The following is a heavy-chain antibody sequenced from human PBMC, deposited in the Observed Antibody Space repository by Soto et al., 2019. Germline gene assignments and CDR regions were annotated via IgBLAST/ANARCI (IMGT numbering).Heavy chain of an antibody. Sequence: SSETLSLTCTVSSDSISSYYWSWIRQPPVKRLEWIGYISYSGSTDYNPSLKSRVTISGDTSKNQFSLKVSSVTAADTAVYYCARGTSWQLPFDYWGQGTLVTVSS. CDR1: SDSISSYY. J-gene: IGHJ4*02. D-gene: IGHD6-13*01. CDR3: ARGTSWQLPFDY. V-gene: IGHV4-59*01. CDR2: ISYSGST.